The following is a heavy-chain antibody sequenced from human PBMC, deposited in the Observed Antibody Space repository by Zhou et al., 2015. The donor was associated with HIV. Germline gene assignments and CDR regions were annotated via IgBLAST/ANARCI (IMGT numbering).Heavy chain of an antibody. CDR1: GGTFSSYA. CDR2: IIPIFGTA. CDR3: ASDVVPAAIVRSALKNYYYYYMDV. J-gene: IGHJ6*03. D-gene: IGHD2-2*01. V-gene: IGHV1-69*01. Sequence: QVQLVQSGAEVKKPGSSVKVSCKASGGTFSSYAISWVRQAPGQGLEWMGGIIPIFGTANYAQKFQGRVTITADESTSTAYMELSSLRSEDTAVYYCASDVVPAAIVRSALKNYYYYYMDVWGKGTTVTVSS.